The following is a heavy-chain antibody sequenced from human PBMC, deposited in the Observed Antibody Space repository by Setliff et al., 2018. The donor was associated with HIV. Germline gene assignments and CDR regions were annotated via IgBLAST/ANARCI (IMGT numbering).Heavy chain of an antibody. CDR3: ARFPPMLSGSYVRGAFDI. CDR2: IYPGDPDT. D-gene: IGHD1-26*01. J-gene: IGHJ3*02. Sequence: GESLTISCKGSAYSFTSYWIGWVRQMPGKGLEWMGIIYPGDPDTRYSPSFQGQVTISADKSISTAYLQWSSLKASDTAMYYCARFPPMLSGSYVRGAFDIWGQGTMVT. CDR1: AYSFTSYW. V-gene: IGHV5-51*01.